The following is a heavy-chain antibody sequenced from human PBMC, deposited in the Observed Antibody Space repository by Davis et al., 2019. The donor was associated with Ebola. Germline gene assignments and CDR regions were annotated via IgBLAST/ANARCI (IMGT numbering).Heavy chain of an antibody. Sequence: GESLKIPCAASGFTFSDYYMSWIRQAPGKGLEWVSYISSSSSYTNYADSVKGRFTISRDNAKNSLYLQMNSLRAEDTAVYYCARVYYDFWSGYYTTGRFDPWGQGTLVTVSS. J-gene: IGHJ5*02. D-gene: IGHD3-3*01. CDR1: GFTFSDYY. CDR3: ARVYYDFWSGYYTTGRFDP. CDR2: ISSSSSYT. V-gene: IGHV3-11*06.